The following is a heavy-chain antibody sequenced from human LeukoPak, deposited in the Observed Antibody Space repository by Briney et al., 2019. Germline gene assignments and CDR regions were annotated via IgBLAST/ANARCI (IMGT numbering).Heavy chain of an antibody. CDR1: GFTFSDYY. D-gene: IGHD6-19*01. J-gene: IGHJ4*02. V-gene: IGHV3-11*01. Sequence: PGGSLRLSCAASGFTFSDYYMSWIRQAPGKGLEWVSYISSSGSTIYYADSVKGRFTISRDNAKNSLYLQMNSLRAEDTAVYYCANLGQWLAEIPPYWGQGTLVTVSS. CDR2: ISSSGSTI. CDR3: ANLGQWLAEIPPY.